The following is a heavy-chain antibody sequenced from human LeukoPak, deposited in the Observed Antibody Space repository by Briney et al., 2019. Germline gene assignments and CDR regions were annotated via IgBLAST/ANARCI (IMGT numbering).Heavy chain of an antibody. CDR3: AKSYGANYFDY. J-gene: IGHJ4*02. V-gene: IGHV3-30*02. D-gene: IGHD4-17*01. CDR2: IRYDESNN. Sequence: PGGSLRLSCAASGFTFSSYGMHWVRQAPGKGLEWVAFIRYDESNNYYADSVKGRFTISRDNSKNTMYLQMISLRAEDTAVYYCAKSYGANYFDYWGQGTLVIVSS. CDR1: GFTFSSYG.